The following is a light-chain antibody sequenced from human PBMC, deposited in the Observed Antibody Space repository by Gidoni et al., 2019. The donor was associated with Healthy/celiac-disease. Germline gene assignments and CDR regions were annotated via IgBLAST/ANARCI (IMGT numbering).Light chain of an antibody. V-gene: IGLV3-27*01. CDR2: KDS. J-gene: IGLJ1*01. CDR3: YSAADNNLGV. CDR1: VLAKKY. Sequence: SYELTQPSSVSVSPGQTARITCSGDVLAKKYARWFQQKPGQAPVLVIYKDSERPSGIPERFSGSSSGTTVTLTISGAQVEDEADYYCYSAADNNLGVCGTGTKVTVL.